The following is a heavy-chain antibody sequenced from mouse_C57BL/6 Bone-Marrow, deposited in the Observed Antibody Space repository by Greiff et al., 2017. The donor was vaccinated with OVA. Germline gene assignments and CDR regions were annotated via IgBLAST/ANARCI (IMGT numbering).Heavy chain of an antibody. CDR3: ARSELRLPYYFDY. CDR2: IYPRSGNT. V-gene: IGHV1-81*01. Sequence: VHLVESGAELARPGASVKLSCKASGYTFTSYGISWVKQRTGQGLEWIGEIYPRSGNTYYNEKFKGKATLTADKSSSTAYMELRSLTSEDSAVYFCARSELRLPYYFDYWGQGTTLTVSS. J-gene: IGHJ2*01. D-gene: IGHD3-2*02. CDR1: GYTFTSYG.